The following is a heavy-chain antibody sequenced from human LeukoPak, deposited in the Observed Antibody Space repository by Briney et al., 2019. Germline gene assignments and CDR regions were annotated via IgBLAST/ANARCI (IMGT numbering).Heavy chain of an antibody. J-gene: IGHJ4*02. CDR2: ISYDGSNK. D-gene: IGHD4-17*01. CDR1: GFTFSSYG. CDR3: VDYGDYVDY. Sequence: PGGSLRLSCAASGFTFSSYGMHWVRQAPGEGLEWVAVISYDGSNKYYADSVKGRFTISRDNSKNTLYLQMNSLRAEDTAVYYCVDYGDYVDYWGQGTLVTVSS. V-gene: IGHV3-30*03.